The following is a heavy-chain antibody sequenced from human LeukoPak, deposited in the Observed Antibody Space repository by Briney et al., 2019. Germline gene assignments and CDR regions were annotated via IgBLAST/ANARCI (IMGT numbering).Heavy chain of an antibody. V-gene: IGHV3-23*01. CDR1: GFTFSTYA. CDR3: AKLWELLDY. CDR2: ISGSAGST. Sequence: PGRSLRLSCAASGFTFSTYAMSWVRQAPGKGLEWVSTISGSAGSTYYADSVKGRFTISRDNSKNTLYLQMNSLRAEDTAVYYCAKLWELLDYWGQGTLVTVSS. J-gene: IGHJ4*02. D-gene: IGHD1-26*01.